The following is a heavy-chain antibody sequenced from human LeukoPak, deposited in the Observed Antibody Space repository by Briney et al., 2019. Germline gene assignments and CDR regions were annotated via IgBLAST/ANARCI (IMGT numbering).Heavy chain of an antibody. D-gene: IGHD3-9*01. V-gene: IGHV3-48*01. J-gene: IGHJ4*02. CDR2: ISSSSSTI. Sequence: PGGSLRLSCAASGFTVSSYSMNWVRQAPGKGLEWVSYISSSSSTIYYADSVKGRFTISRDNAKNSLYLQMNSLRAEDTAVYYCASFVLRYFDWFDYWGQGTLVTVSS. CDR3: ASFVLRYFDWFDY. CDR1: GFTVSSYS.